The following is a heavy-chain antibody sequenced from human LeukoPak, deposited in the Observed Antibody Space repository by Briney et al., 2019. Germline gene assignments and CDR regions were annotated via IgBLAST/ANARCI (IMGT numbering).Heavy chain of an antibody. CDR1: GFTFSSYS. J-gene: IGHJ4*02. V-gene: IGHV3-21*01. CDR3: ARDTSGYEAIDY. D-gene: IGHD5-12*01. Sequence: NPGGSLRLSCAASGFTFSSYSMNWVRQAPGKGLEWVSSISSSSSYIYYADSVKGRFTISRDNAKNSLYLQMNSLRAEDTAVYYCARDTSGYEAIDYWGQGTLVTVSS. CDR2: ISSSSSYI.